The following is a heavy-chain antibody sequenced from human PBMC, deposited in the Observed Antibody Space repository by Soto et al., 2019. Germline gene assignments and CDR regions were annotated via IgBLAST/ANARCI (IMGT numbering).Heavy chain of an antibody. CDR2: IIPIFGTT. V-gene: IGHV1-69*01. CDR3: ARASDSTWYNWFDP. CDR1: GVNFSING. J-gene: IGHJ5*02. D-gene: IGHD6-13*01. Sequence: QVKLVQSGAEVKKPGSSVKISCNTFGVNFSINGIIWMRQAPGQGLEWMGVIIPIFGTTNYAHKFRGRVTVTADESTGTVYMVMNSLRSEDTAVYYCARASDSTWYNWFDPWGQGTLVTVSS.